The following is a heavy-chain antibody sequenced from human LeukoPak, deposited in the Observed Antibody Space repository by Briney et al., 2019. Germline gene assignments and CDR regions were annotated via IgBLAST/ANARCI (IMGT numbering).Heavy chain of an antibody. V-gene: IGHV3-20*04. CDR1: GFTFDDYG. CDR3: ARDRATKYYYDSSGYYPRGFDY. CDR2: INWNGGST. D-gene: IGHD3-22*01. J-gene: IGHJ4*02. Sequence: PGGSLRLSCAASGFTFDDYGMGWVRQAPGKGLEWVSGINWNGGSTGYADSVKGRFTISRDNAKNSLYLQMNSLRAEDTALYYCARDRATKYYYDSSGYYPRGFDYWGQGTLVTVSS.